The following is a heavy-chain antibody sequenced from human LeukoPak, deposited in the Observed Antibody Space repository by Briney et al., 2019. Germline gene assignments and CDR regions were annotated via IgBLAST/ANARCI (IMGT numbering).Heavy chain of an antibody. Sequence: GGSLRLSCAASGFTFSGYWMHWVRQAPGKGLVWVSRINSDGSSTTYADSVKGRFTISRDNSKNTLYLQMNSLRAEDTAVYYCARDHGDYVWGPYYWGQGTLVTVSS. D-gene: IGHD3-16*01. V-gene: IGHV3-74*01. CDR1: GFTFSGYW. CDR3: ARDHGDYVWGPYY. CDR2: INSDGSST. J-gene: IGHJ4*02.